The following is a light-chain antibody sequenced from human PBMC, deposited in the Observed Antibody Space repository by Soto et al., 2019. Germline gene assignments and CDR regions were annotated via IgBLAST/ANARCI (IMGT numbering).Light chain of an antibody. Sequence: QAVVTQPPSVSGAPGQRVTISCTGSSSNIGAGYDVHWYQQLPGTAPKFLIYDNTIRPSGVPDRFSGSKSGTSASLAITGLQAEDEADYYCQSYDSSLSVWVFGGGTQLTVL. CDR2: DNT. J-gene: IGLJ7*01. CDR1: SSNIGAGYD. V-gene: IGLV1-40*01. CDR3: QSYDSSLSVWV.